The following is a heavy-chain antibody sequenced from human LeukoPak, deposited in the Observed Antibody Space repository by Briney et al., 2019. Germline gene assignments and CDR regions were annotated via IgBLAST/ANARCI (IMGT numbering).Heavy chain of an antibody. CDR3: ARREAQPM. V-gene: IGHV4-59*08. CDR2: IYSTGST. Sequence: SETLSLTCTVSGGSISSYFWSWIRQPPGEGLEWIGYIYSTGSTNYNPSLRGRVTISVDTSKNQFSLKLRSVTAADTAVYYCARREAQPMWGQGTMVTVSS. CDR1: GGSISSYF. J-gene: IGHJ3*02. D-gene: IGHD2-2*01.